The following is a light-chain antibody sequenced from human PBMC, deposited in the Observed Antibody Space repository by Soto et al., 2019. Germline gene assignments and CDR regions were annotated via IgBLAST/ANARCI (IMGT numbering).Light chain of an antibody. J-gene: IGKJ5*01. CDR3: QHYYGTSPIT. CDR1: QSVITN. V-gene: IGKV3-20*01. Sequence: EIVMTQSPATLSVSPGERATLSCRASQSVITNLAWYQQKSGQAPRLLIYAASSRATGIPDRFSGSGSGTDFTLTISRLEPEDFALYYCQHYYGTSPITFGQGTRLEIK. CDR2: AAS.